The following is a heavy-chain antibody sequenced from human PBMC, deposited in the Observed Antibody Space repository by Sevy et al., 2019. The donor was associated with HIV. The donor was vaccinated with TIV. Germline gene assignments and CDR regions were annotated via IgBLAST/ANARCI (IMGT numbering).Heavy chain of an antibody. V-gene: IGHV3-30-3*01. D-gene: IGHD3-22*01. CDR3: ARDGGYDSRGYDLSNY. Sequence: GGSLRLSCAASGFTFNTYAMRWVRQAPGKGLEWVAVISYDGSNTYYADSVKGRFTISRDSSKNTLYLQMNSLRAEDTAVYFCARDGGYDSRGYDLSNYWGQGTLVTVSS. CDR2: ISYDGSNT. J-gene: IGHJ4*02. CDR1: GFTFNTYA.